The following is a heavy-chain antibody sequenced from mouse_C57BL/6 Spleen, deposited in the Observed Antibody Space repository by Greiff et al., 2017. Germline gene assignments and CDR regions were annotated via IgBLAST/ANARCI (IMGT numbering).Heavy chain of an antibody. V-gene: IGHV2-2*01. D-gene: IGHD2-12*01. CDR3: DRTYYTPYFDV. CDR1: GFSLTSYG. J-gene: IGHJ1*03. Sequence: VQLQQSGPGLVQPSQSLSITCTVSGFSLTSYGVHWVRQSPGKGLEWLGVIWRGGSTDYYAAFISRLSISKDNSKSRVSFKMNTLQADDTAIYYCDRTYYTPYFDVWGTGTTVTVSS. CDR2: IWRGGST.